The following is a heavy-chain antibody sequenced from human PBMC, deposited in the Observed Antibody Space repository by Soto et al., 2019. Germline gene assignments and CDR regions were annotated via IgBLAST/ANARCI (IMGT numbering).Heavy chain of an antibody. J-gene: IGHJ6*02. CDR2: ISSSSSTI. CDR3: ARAMTINLFMVRGLDYGMDV. D-gene: IGHD3-10*01. CDR1: GFTFSSYS. V-gene: IGHV3-48*02. Sequence: EVQLVESGGGLVQPGGSLRLSCAASGFTFSSYSMNWVRQAPGKGLEWVSYISSSSSTIYYADSVKGRFTISRDNAKNSLCLQMHNLRDEDTAVYYCARAMTINLFMVRGLDYGMDVWGQGTTVTVSS.